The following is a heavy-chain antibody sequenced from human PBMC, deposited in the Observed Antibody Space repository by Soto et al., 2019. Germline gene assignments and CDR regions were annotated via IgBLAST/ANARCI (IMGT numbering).Heavy chain of an antibody. CDR3: ARGGSGDIVVVAAIDY. J-gene: IGHJ4*02. Sequence: QVQLQESGPGLVKPSQTLSLTCTVSGGSISSGNYYWSWIRQHPGKGLEWIGYIFYSGSTYYNPSLTSRFTISVEWSKIQFSLKVRSVTAAYTAVYYCARGGSGDIVVVAAIDYWGQGTLVTVSS. CDR2: IFYSGST. V-gene: IGHV4-31*03. CDR1: GGSISSGNYY. D-gene: IGHD2-15*01.